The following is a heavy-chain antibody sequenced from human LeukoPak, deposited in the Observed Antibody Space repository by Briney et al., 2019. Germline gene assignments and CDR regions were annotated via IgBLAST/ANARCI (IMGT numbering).Heavy chain of an antibody. J-gene: IGHJ5*02. CDR2: IYYSGTT. CDR3: ARGQPQRYSSGWYVNWFDP. D-gene: IGHD6-19*01. CDR1: GASISSSY. Sequence: PSETLSLTCTVSGASISSSYWSWIRQPPGKGLEWIGYIYYSGTTKYNPSLKSRVTISVDTPKNQFSLKVNSVAAADTAVYYCARGQPQRYSSGWYVNWFDPWGQGTLVTVSS. V-gene: IGHV4-59*01.